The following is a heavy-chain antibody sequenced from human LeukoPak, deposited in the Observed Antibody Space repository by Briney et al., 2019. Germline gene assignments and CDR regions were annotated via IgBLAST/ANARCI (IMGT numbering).Heavy chain of an antibody. J-gene: IGHJ3*01. CDR2: IIPILGIA. V-gene: IGHV1-69*04. Sequence: ASVKVSCKASGYTFTSYYMHWVRQAPGQGLEWMGRIIPILGIANYAQKFQGRVTITADKSTSTAYMELSSLRSEDTAVYYCARGPVVVPAAMSPWGQGTMVTVSS. CDR3: ARGPVVVPAAMSP. D-gene: IGHD2-2*01. CDR1: GYTFTSYY.